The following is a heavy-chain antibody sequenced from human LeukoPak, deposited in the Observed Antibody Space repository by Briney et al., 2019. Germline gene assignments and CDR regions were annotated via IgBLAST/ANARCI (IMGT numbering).Heavy chain of an antibody. CDR1: GFTFKSYA. CDR2: IGSDGTAI. CDR3: AKEPRYSGYDYDSGPFDY. V-gene: IGHV3-23*01. Sequence: PGGSLRLSCAASGFTFKSYAMSWVRQAPGKGLEWVSAIGSDGTAIQYADSVKGRFTISKDNSKNTLYLQMNSLRAEDTAVYYCAKEPRYSGYDYDSGPFDYWGQGTLVTVSS. D-gene: IGHD5-12*01. J-gene: IGHJ4*02.